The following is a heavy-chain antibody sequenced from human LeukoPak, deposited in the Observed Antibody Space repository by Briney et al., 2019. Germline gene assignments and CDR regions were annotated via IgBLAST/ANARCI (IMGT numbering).Heavy chain of an antibody. Sequence: GGALRLSCAAPGFTFRSYAMNWVRQAPGKGLEWVSAISGSGGSKYYADSVKGRFTISRDNSKNTLYLQMNSLRAEDTVLYYCAKSLVVGADAFDIWGQGTMVTVSS. CDR2: ISGSGGSK. CDR3: AKSLVVGADAFDI. V-gene: IGHV3-23*01. J-gene: IGHJ3*02. D-gene: IGHD1-26*01. CDR1: GFTFRSYA.